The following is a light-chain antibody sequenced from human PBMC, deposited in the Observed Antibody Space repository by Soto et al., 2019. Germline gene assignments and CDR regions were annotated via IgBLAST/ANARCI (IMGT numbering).Light chain of an antibody. CDR1: SSNIGAGYD. Sequence: QSVLTQPPSVSGAPGQRVTISCTGSSSNIGAGYDVHWYQQLPGTAPKLLIYGNSNRPSGVPDRFSGSKSGTSASLAITGXXXXXXXXXXCQSYDSSLSGSRVFGTGTKLTVL. CDR2: GNS. CDR3: QSYDSSLSGSRV. J-gene: IGLJ1*01. V-gene: IGLV1-40*01.